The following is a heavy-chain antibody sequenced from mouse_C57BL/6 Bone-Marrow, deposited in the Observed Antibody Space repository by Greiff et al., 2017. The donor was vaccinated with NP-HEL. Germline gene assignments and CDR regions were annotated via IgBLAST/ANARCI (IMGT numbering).Heavy chain of an antibody. D-gene: IGHD2-12*01. CDR3: ARATIALYYYAMDY. J-gene: IGHJ4*01. CDR1: GYSITSGYY. CDR2: ISYDGSN. Sequence: EVQLQQSGPGLVKPSQSLSLTCSVTGYSITSGYYWNWIRQFPGNKLEWMGYISYDGSNNYNPSLKNRISFTRDTSKNQFFLKLNSVTTEDTATYDCARATIALYYYAMDYWGQGTSVTVSS. V-gene: IGHV3-6*01.